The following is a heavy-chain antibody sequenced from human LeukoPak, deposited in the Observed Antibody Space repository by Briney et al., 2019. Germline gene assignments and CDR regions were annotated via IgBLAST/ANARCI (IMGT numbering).Heavy chain of an antibody. CDR3: ARTSSHAFDI. J-gene: IGHJ3*02. D-gene: IGHD6-6*01. CDR1: GGTFSSYA. CDR2: IIPIFGKA. V-gene: IGHV1-69*05. Sequence: ASVKVSCKASGGTFSSYAISWVRQAPGQGLEWMGGIIPIFGKANYAQKFQGRVTITTDESTSTAYMELSSLRSGDPAVYYCARTSSHAFDIWGQGTMVTVSS.